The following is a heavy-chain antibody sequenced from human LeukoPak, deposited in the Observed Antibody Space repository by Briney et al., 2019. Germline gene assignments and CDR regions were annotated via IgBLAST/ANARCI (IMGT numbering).Heavy chain of an antibody. CDR2: IYTSGST. J-gene: IGHJ6*03. CDR1: GGSISSGSYY. CDR3: ARAFDYYYMDV. V-gene: IGHV4-61*02. D-gene: IGHD3-10*01. Sequence: SQTLSLTCTVSGGSISSGSYYWIWIRQPAGKGLDGIGRIYTSGSTNYNPSLTSRVPISVDTSTTQCSLKLSSVTAADTAVYSCARAFDYYYMDVWGKGTTVTVSS.